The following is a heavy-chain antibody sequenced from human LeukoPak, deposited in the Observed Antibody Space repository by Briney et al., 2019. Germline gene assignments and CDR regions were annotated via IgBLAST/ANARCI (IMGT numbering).Heavy chain of an antibody. J-gene: IGHJ4*02. V-gene: IGHV1-2*02. CDR2: IDAKSGGT. D-gene: IGHD6-13*01. CDR3: ARWRGYSSGWSGPFDD. Sequence: ASVMVSCKASGYTFTGHYMHWVRQAPGQGLEWMGWIDAKSGGTKYAQRFQGRVTMTRDTSINTGYMELSSLTSDDTAVYYCARWRGYSSGWSGPFDDWGQGTLVTVSS. CDR1: GYTFTGHY.